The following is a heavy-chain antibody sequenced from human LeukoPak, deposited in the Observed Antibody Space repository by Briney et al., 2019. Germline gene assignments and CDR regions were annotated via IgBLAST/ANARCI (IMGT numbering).Heavy chain of an antibody. CDR2: MNPNSGNT. D-gene: IGHD3-3*01. CDR1: GYTFTNYD. J-gene: IGHJ3*02. V-gene: IGHV1-8*01. CDR3: ARPLEWDDAFDI. Sequence: ASVKVSCKASGYTFTNYDITWVRQATGQGLEWMGWMNPNSGNTGYAQKFQGRVTMTKNTSISTAYMELSSLRSEDTAVYYCARPLEWDDAFDIWGQGTTVTVSS.